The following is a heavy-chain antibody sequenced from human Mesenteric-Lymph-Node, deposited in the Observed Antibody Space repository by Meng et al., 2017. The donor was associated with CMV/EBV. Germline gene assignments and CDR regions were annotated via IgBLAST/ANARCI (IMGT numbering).Heavy chain of an antibody. J-gene: IGHJ4*02. CDR2: ISWNSGSI. CDR1: GFTFSSYA. CDR3: ARDGYYYGSGGEDY. D-gene: IGHD3-10*01. V-gene: IGHV3-9*01. Sequence: GGSLRLSCAASGFTFSSYAMHWVRQAPGEGLEWVSGISWNSGSIGYADSVKGRFTISRDNAKNSLYLQMNSLRAEDTAVYYCARDGYYYGSGGEDYWGQGTLVTVSS.